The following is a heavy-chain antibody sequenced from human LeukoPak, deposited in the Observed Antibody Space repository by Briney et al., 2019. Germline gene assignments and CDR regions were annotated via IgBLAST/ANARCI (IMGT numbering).Heavy chain of an antibody. CDR1: GGSISSYY. J-gene: IGHJ4*02. D-gene: IGHD1-26*01. CDR3: GGRSIVGATLIDY. Sequence: PSETLSLTCTVSGGSISSYYWSWIRQPPGKGLEWIGYIYYSGSTNYNPSLKSRVTISVDTSKNQFSLKLSSVTAADTAVYYCGGRSIVGATLIDYWGQGTLVTVSS. V-gene: IGHV4-59*01. CDR2: IYYSGST.